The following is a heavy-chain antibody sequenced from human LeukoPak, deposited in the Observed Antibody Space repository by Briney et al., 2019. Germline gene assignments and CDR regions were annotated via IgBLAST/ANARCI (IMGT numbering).Heavy chain of an antibody. Sequence: AGGSLRLSCEASGFTFSSYDMHWVRQAPGKGLEWVAFIRYDGSNTYYADSVKGRFTISRDNSKNTLYLQMNSLRAEDTAVYYCARGRGCSGGSCYFDYWGQGTLVTVSS. CDR2: IRYDGSNT. J-gene: IGHJ4*02. D-gene: IGHD2-15*01. V-gene: IGHV3-30*02. CDR3: ARGRGCSGGSCYFDY. CDR1: GFTFSSYD.